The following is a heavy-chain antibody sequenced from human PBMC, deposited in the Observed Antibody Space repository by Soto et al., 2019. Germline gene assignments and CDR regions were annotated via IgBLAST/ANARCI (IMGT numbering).Heavy chain of an antibody. CDR1: GGSISSSSYY. J-gene: IGHJ4*02. CDR2: IYYSGST. V-gene: IGHV4-39*01. D-gene: IGHD3-10*01. CDR3: ASGPYYYGSGSYFLY. Sequence: SETLSLTCTVSGGSISSSSYYCGWIRQPPGKGLEWIGSIYYSGSTYYNPSLKSRVTISVDTSKNQFSLKLSSVTAADTAVYYCASGPYYYGSGSYFLYWGQGTLVTVSS.